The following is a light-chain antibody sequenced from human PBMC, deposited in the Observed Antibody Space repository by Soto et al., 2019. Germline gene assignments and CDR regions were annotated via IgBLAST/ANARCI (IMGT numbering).Light chain of an antibody. J-gene: IGKJ4*01. CDR1: QSVTTN. Sequence: EIVLTQSPGTLSLSPGERATLSCRASQSVTTNLAWYQQKPGQPPRLLIYDASTRATGIPARFSGSQSGTEFTLTISSLLSEDFAGYSCQQYNNWPLTFGGGTKVDIK. CDR2: DAS. V-gene: IGKV3D-15*01. CDR3: QQYNNWPLT.